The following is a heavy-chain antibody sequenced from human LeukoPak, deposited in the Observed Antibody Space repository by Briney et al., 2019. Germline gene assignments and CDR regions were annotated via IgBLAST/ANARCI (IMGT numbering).Heavy chain of an antibody. V-gene: IGHV4-31*03. CDR1: GGSISSGGYY. D-gene: IGHD3-22*01. J-gene: IGHJ3*02. CDR2: IYYSGST. Sequence: SETLSPTCTVSGGSISSGGYYWSWVRQHPGKGLEWIGYIYYSGSTYYSPSLKSRVTISVDTSKNQFSLKLSSVTAADTAVYYCARGSPWLSSPFDIWGQGTMVTVRS. CDR3: ARGSPWLSSPFDI.